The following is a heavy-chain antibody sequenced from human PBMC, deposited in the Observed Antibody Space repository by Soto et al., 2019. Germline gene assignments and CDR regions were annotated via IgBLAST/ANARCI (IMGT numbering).Heavy chain of an antibody. Sequence: PSVTLSLTCTFSGGSVKSYGYYWTLIRQSPGKGLEWIGSMYYSGDTYHNPSLKSRVSLSVDTSKDQFSLNLTSVTAADTAVYFCVGNYDSSFDYLGRGTLVTVSS. V-gene: IGHV4-30-4*01. J-gene: IGHJ4*02. CDR2: MYYSGDT. CDR3: VGNYDSSFDY. D-gene: IGHD3-22*01. CDR1: GGSVKSYGYY.